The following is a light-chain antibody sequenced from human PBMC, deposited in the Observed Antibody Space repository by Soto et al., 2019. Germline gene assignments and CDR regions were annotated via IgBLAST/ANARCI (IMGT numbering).Light chain of an antibody. J-gene: IGKJ4*01. Sequence: EIVLTQSPATLSLSPGERATLSCRASQSVSSYLAWYQQKPGQAPRLLIYDASNRATVIPARFSGSGSGTDFTLTISSLEPEDFAVYYCQHREDWPLTFGGGTKVEIK. CDR2: DAS. CDR3: QHREDWPLT. V-gene: IGKV3-11*01. CDR1: QSVSSY.